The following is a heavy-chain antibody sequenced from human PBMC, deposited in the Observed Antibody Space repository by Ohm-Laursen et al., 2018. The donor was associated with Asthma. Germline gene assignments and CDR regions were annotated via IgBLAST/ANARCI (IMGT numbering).Heavy chain of an antibody. J-gene: IGHJ5*02. Sequence: SDTLSLTCTVSGGSISSGGYYWSWIRQHPGKGLEWIGYIYYSGSTYYNPSLKSRVTISVDTSKNQFSLKLSSVTAADTAVYYCARGLRVVRGVIHWFDPWGQGTLVTVSS. CDR1: GGSISSGGYY. CDR3: ARGLRVVRGVIHWFDP. V-gene: IGHV4-31*03. D-gene: IGHD3-10*01. CDR2: IYYSGST.